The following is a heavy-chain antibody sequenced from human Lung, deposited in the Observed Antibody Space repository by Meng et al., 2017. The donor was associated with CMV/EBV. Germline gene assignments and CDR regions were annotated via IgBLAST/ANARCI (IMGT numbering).Heavy chain of an antibody. D-gene: IGHD3-3*01. CDR2: ILPVPGTT. Sequence: SVXVSXKTSGDTFSSYAISWVRQAPEQGLEWMGGILPVPGTTNYAQKFQGRLTITADVSTSTAYMDLSSLKSEDTAVYYCARDLFQSLDGGSLLEWPQAYWXQETXVTVSS. CDR1: GDTFSSYA. V-gene: IGHV1-69*13. CDR3: ARDLFQSLDGGSLLEWPQAY. J-gene: IGHJ4*02.